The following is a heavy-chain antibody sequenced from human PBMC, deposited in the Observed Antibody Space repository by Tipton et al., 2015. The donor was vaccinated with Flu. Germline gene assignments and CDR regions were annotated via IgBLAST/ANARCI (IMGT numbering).Heavy chain of an antibody. CDR3: TRSYYYDSSGYDAFDI. CDR1: GFNFSSYG. CDR2: IWHGGSKQ. V-gene: IGHV3-33*01. D-gene: IGHD3-22*01. J-gene: IGHJ3*02. Sequence: SLRLSCAASGFNFSSYGMHWVRQAPGKGLEWVAVIWHGGSKQYYADSVKGRFTISRDNSMNTLYLRMNSLRAEDTAIYYCTRSYYYDSSGYDAFDIWGQGTMVTVSS.